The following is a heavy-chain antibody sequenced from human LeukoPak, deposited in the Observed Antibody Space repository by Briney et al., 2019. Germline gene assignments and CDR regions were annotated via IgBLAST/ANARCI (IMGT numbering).Heavy chain of an antibody. CDR2: IYYSGST. CDR1: GGSISSSGYY. Sequence: SQTLSLTCTVSGGSISSSGYYWGWIRQPPGKGLEWIGTIYYSGSTNYNPSLKSRVTMSVDTSKNQFSLKLSSVTAADTAVYYCARRPSYDFWSGYSVYYFDYWGQGTLVTVSS. CDR3: ARRPSYDFWSGYSVYYFDY. D-gene: IGHD3-3*01. V-gene: IGHV4-39*01. J-gene: IGHJ4*02.